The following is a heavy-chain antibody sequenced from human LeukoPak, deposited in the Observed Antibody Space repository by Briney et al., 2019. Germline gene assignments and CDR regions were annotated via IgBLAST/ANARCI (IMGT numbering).Heavy chain of an antibody. CDR1: GYTFTGYY. J-gene: IGHJ4*02. Sequence: GASVKVSCKASGYTFTGYYMHWVRQAPGQGLEWMGWINPNSGGTNYAQKFQGRVTMTRDTSISTAYMELSRLRSDDTAVYYCARGYSSSWYSLKPLYYFDYWGQGTLVTVSS. CDR3: ARGYSSSWYSLKPLYYFDY. D-gene: IGHD6-13*01. CDR2: INPNSGGT. V-gene: IGHV1-2*02.